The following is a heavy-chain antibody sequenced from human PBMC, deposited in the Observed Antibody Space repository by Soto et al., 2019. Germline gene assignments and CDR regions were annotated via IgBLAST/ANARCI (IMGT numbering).Heavy chain of an antibody. CDR1: GFMFSGYG. CDR3: AKLVGGVKAIGAPGDWLDP. V-gene: IGHV3-30*18. CDR2: ISHDGSEK. D-gene: IGHD3-3*01. Sequence: QVQPVESGGGVVQPGDSLRLSCAASGFMFSGYGMHWIRQAPGKGLEWVAVISHDGSEKYYGDSVKGRCTVSRDNSNNTLFLQIDSLRAEDTAVYYCAKLVGGVKAIGAPGDWLDPWGQGTLVTVSS. J-gene: IGHJ5*02.